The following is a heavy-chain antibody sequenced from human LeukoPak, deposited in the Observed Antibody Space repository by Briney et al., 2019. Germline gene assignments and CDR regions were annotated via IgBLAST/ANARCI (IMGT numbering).Heavy chain of an antibody. V-gene: IGHV3-30*18. Sequence: PGGSLRLSCAASGFTFSSYGMHWVRQAPGKGLEWVAVISYDGSNKYYADSVKGRFTISRDNSKNTLYLQMNSLRAEDTAVYYCAKPSHYHDYDILTGPRDYWGQGTLVTVSS. D-gene: IGHD3-9*01. J-gene: IGHJ4*02. CDR3: AKPSHYHDYDILTGPRDY. CDR1: GFTFSSYG. CDR2: ISYDGSNK.